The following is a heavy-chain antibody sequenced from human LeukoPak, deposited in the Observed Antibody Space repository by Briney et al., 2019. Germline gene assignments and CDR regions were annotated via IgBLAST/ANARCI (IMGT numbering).Heavy chain of an antibody. CDR2: ISYDGSNK. V-gene: IGHV3-30*18. CDR3: AKGAPGGSLFDY. CDR1: GFTFSSYG. J-gene: IGHJ4*02. Sequence: GGSLRLSCAAFGFTFSSYGMHWVGQAPGKGLEWVAVISYDGSNKYYADSVKGRFTISRDNSKNTLYLQMNSLRAEDTAVYYCAKGAPGGSLFDYWGQGTLVTVSS. D-gene: IGHD3-10*01.